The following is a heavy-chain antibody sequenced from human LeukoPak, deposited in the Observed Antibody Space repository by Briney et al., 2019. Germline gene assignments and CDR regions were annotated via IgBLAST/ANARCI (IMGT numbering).Heavy chain of an antibody. V-gene: IGHV3-9*01. CDR1: GFTFDDYA. J-gene: IGHJ4*02. D-gene: IGHD3-22*01. CDR3: AKSGWRTYYYDSSGYYD. Sequence: GGSLRLSCAASGFTFDDYAMHWVRQAPGKGLEWVSGISWNSGSIGYADSVKGRITISRDNAKNSLYLQMNSLRAEDTAFYYRAKSGWRTYYYDSSGYYDWGQGTLVTVSS. CDR2: ISWNSGSI.